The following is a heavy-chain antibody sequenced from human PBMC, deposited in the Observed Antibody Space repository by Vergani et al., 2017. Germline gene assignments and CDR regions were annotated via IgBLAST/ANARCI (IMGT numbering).Heavy chain of an antibody. D-gene: IGHD2-2*01. CDR1: GGSFSGYY. V-gene: IGHV4-34*01. CDR3: ARDWDSGYCSSTSCYPIGIGY. CDR2: INHSGST. Sequence: QVQLQQWGAGLLKPSETLSLTCAVYGGSFSGYYWSWIRQPPGKGLEWIGEINHSGSTNYNPSLKSRVTISVDTSKIQFSLKLSSVTAADTAVYYCARDWDSGYCSSTSCYPIGIGYWGQGTLVTVSS. J-gene: IGHJ4*02.